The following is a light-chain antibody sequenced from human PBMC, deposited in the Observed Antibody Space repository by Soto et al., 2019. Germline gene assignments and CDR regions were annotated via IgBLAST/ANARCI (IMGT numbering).Light chain of an antibody. CDR3: GAWDDTPNGPL. J-gene: IGLJ3*02. CDR2: TND. V-gene: IGLV1-44*01. CDR1: SSNIGRNA. Sequence: QLVLAQPPSASGTPGQRVTIACSGSSSNIGRNAVNWYQQLPGTAPKLLIYTNDRRPSGVPDRISGSKSGTSASLAISGLQSEDEADYYCGAWDDTPNGPLFGGGTKLTVL.